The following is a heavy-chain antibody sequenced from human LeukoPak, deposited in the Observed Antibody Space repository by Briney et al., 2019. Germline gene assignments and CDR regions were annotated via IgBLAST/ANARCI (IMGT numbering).Heavy chain of an antibody. V-gene: IGHV4-34*01. CDR2: INHSGST. D-gene: IGHD6-6*01. CDR1: GGSFSGYY. CDR3: ARVSSAYYFDY. Sequence: SETLPLTCAVYGGSFSGYYWSWIRQPPGKGLERIGEINHSGSTNYNPSLKSRVTISVDTSKNQFSLKLSSVTAADTAVYYCARVSSAYYFDYWGQGTLVTVSS. J-gene: IGHJ4*02.